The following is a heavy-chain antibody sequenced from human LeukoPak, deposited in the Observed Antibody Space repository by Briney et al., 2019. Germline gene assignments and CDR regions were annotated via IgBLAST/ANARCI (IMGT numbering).Heavy chain of an antibody. CDR1: GFTFNNYA. J-gene: IGHJ4*02. CDR2: ISGSGSNT. CDR3: AKSFDYDVLTGQDY. Sequence: GGSLRLSCAASGFTFNNYAMSWVRQAPGKGREWDSVISGSGSNTYYADSVKGRFTISRDNSENTLYLQMNSLRAEDTAIYYCAKSFDYDVLTGQDYWGQGTLVTVSS. D-gene: IGHD3-9*01. V-gene: IGHV3-23*01.